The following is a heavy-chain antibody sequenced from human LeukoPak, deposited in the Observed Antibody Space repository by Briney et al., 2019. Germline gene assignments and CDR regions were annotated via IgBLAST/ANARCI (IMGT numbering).Heavy chain of an antibody. CDR1: GYTFTSYG. Sequence: ASVKVSCKASGYTFTSYGISWVRQAPGQGLEWMGWISAYNGNTNYAQKLQGRVTMTTDTSTSTAYMELRSLRSDDTAVYYCASGYYGSGSYYPNGWFDPCGQGTLVTVSS. D-gene: IGHD3-10*01. CDR3: ASGYYGSGSYYPNGWFDP. V-gene: IGHV1-18*01. CDR2: ISAYNGNT. J-gene: IGHJ5*02.